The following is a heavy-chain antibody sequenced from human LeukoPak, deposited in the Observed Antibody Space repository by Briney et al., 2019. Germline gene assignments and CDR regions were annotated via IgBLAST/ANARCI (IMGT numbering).Heavy chain of an antibody. CDR3: ARGQVGTGPLFFDY. V-gene: IGHV4-34*01. J-gene: IGHJ4*02. D-gene: IGHD1-14*01. Sequence: SETLSLTCAVYGCSFSGYYWSWIRQPPGHGLEWVGEINHSGSTNYNPSLNSRVTITVDTSKNQFLVKLSSVTAADTAVYYCARGQVGTGPLFFDYWGQGTLVTVSS. CDR1: GCSFSGYY. CDR2: INHSGST.